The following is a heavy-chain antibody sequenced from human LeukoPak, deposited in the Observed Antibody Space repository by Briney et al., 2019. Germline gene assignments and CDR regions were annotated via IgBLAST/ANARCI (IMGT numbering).Heavy chain of an antibody. CDR2: ISSDSNLI. D-gene: IGHD2-15*01. J-gene: IGHJ4*02. CDR3: ARLWGFCSGSSCYSRPY. Sequence: GGSLRLSCAASGFTFSIYSMNWVCQAPGKGLEWVSYISSDSNLIYYADSVKGRFTISRDNAKNSLYLQMNSLRDEDTAVYYCARLWGFCSGSSCYSRPYWGQGTLVTVSS. V-gene: IGHV3-48*02. CDR1: GFTFSIYS.